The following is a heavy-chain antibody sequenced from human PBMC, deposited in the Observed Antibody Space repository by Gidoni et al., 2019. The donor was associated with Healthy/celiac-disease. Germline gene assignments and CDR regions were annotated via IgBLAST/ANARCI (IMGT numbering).Heavy chain of an antibody. Sequence: QVQLVQSGAEVKKPGSSVKVSCKASGGTFSSYAISWVRQAPGQGLEWMGGIIPIFGTANYAQKFQGRVTITADESTSTAYMELSSLRSEDTAVYYCARGGVDILTGYSVIDGMDVWGQGTTVTVSS. D-gene: IGHD3-9*01. CDR3: ARGGVDILTGYSVIDGMDV. V-gene: IGHV1-69*01. CDR2: IIPIFGTA. J-gene: IGHJ6*02. CDR1: GGTFSSYA.